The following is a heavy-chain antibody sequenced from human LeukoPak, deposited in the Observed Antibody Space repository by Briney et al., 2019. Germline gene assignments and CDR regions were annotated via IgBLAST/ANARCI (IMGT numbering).Heavy chain of an antibody. Sequence: PGGSLRLSCAAPGFTFSSDSMNWVRQAPGKGLEWGSYISSSSSTIYYADSVKGRFTISRDNAKNSLYLQMNSLRAEDTAVYYCARALFYDSSGYYYWGQGTLVTVSS. D-gene: IGHD3-22*01. CDR1: GFTFSSDS. V-gene: IGHV3-48*01. CDR3: ARALFYDSSGYYY. CDR2: ISSSSSTI. J-gene: IGHJ4*02.